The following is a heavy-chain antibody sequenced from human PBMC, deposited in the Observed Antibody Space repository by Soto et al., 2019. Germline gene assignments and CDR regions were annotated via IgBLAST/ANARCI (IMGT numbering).Heavy chain of an antibody. D-gene: IGHD5-18*01. CDR2: ISYDGSNK. Sequence: GGSLSLSCATSGFTFSSYGMHWVRQAPGKGLEWVAVISYDGSNKYYADSVKGRFTISRDNSKNTLYLQMNSLRAEDTAVYYCAKDGNRKLYYFDYWGQGTLVTVSS. CDR3: AKDGNRKLYYFDY. V-gene: IGHV3-30*18. J-gene: IGHJ4*02. CDR1: GFTFSSYG.